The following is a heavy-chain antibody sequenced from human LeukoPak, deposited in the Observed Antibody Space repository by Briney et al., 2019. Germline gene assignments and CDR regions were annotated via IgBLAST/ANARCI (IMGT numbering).Heavy chain of an antibody. V-gene: IGHV4-38-2*02. D-gene: IGHD3-3*01. CDR3: ACFWSGYRNWFDP. J-gene: IGHJ5*02. Sequence: SETLSLTCTVSGYSISCGYYWGWIRPPPGKGLEWIGSIYHSGSTYYNPSLKNRVTISVDTSKNQFSLKLSSVTAADTAVYYCACFWSGYRNWFDPWGQGTLVTVSS. CDR1: GYSISCGYY. CDR2: IYHSGST.